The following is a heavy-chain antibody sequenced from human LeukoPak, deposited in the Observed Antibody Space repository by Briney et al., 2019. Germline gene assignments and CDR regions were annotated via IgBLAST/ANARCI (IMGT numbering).Heavy chain of an antibody. CDR1: GFTFSSCG. V-gene: IGHV3-21*01. CDR3: ATETIGRHYDY. Sequence: GGSLRLPCAASGFTFSSCGFNWVRQAPGKGLECVSSIGPTGTDRYYADSVRGRFTISRDNAKNSMYPQMDSLRDEDTAVYYCATETIGRHYDYWGQRTLLTVSS. D-gene: IGHD1-14*01. J-gene: IGHJ4*02. CDR2: IGPTGTDR.